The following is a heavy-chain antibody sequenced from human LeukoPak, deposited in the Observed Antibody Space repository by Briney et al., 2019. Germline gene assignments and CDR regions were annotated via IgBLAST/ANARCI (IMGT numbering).Heavy chain of an antibody. J-gene: IGHJ4*02. V-gene: IGHV3-21*01. Sequence: PGGSLRLSCAASGFSVSNNYMNWVRQAPGKGLEWVSSISSSSSYIYYADSLKGRFTISRDNAKNSLYLQMNSLRAEDTAVYYCASVSSSFDYWGQGTLVTVSS. CDR3: ASVSSSFDY. CDR2: ISSSSSYI. D-gene: IGHD5/OR15-5a*01. CDR1: GFSVSNNY.